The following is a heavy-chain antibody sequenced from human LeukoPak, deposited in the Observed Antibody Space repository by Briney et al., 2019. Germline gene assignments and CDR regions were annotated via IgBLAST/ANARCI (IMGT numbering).Heavy chain of an antibody. J-gene: IGHJ6*02. CDR3: ARGAVVNGLDV. Sequence: PSETLSLTCTVSGGSVSSGSYYWSWIQQPPGTRLEGIGYVYNSGTTNYNPSFKSRVTMSVDTSKNQFSLKLSSVTAADTAVYYCARGAVVNGLDVWGQGTTVTVSS. V-gene: IGHV4-61*01. D-gene: IGHD5-18*01. CDR1: GGSVSSGSYY. CDR2: VYNSGTT.